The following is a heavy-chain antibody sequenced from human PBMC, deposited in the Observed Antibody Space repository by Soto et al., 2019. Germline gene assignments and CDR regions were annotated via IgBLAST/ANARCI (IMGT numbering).Heavy chain of an antibody. J-gene: IGHJ6*02. D-gene: IGHD2-2*01. Sequence: GGSLRLSCAASGFTFSSYGMHWVRQAPGKGLEWVAVIWYDGSNKYYADSVKGRFTISRDNSKNTLYLQMNSLRAEDTAVYYCAREYIVVVPAAMRKRGYYYYGMDVWGQGTTVTVSS. CDR3: AREYIVVVPAAMRKRGYYYYGMDV. V-gene: IGHV3-33*01. CDR1: GFTFSSYG. CDR2: IWYDGSNK.